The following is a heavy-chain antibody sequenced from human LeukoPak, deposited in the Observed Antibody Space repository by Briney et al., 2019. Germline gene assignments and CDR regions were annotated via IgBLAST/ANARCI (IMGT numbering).Heavy chain of an antibody. CDR2: MNPNSGNT. J-gene: IGHJ4*02. D-gene: IGHD1-26*01. CDR1: GYTFTSYD. CDR3: ARGAGVGATLDY. Sequence: ASVKVSCKASGYTFTSYDINWVRQATGQGLEWMGWMNPNSGNTDYAQKFQGRVTMTRNTSISTAYMELSSLRSEDTAVYYCARGAGVGATLDYWGQGTLVTVSS. V-gene: IGHV1-8*01.